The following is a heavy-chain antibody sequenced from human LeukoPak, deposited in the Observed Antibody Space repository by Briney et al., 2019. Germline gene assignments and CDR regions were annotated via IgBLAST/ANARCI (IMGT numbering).Heavy chain of an antibody. CDR1: GGSISSYY. D-gene: IGHD3-3*01. CDR2: IYISGST. Sequence: SETLSLTCTVSGGSISSYYWNWIRQPAGKGLEWIGLIYISGSTNYNPSLRSRVTMSVDKSKNQLSLKLSSVTAVDTAVYYCASGYYAGLDYWGQGALVTVSS. CDR3: ASGYYAGLDY. V-gene: IGHV4-4*07. J-gene: IGHJ4*02.